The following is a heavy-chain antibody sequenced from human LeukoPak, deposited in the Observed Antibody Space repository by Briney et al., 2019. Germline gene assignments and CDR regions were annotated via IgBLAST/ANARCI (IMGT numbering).Heavy chain of an antibody. CDR1: GFSFSHYA. D-gene: IGHD4-11*01. V-gene: IGHV3-21*01. CDR2: ITSSGDYI. J-gene: IGHJ6*03. Sequence: GSLRLSCAGSGFSFSHYAINWVRQAPGKGLEWVSSITSSGDYIYYADSVKGRFTISRDNAKNLLYLQMNSLRAEDTAVYYCARDYPYSYYMNVWGNGTTVTVSS. CDR3: ARDYPYSYYMNV.